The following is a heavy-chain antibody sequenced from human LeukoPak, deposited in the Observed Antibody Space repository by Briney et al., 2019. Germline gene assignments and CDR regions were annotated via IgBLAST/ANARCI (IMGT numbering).Heavy chain of an antibody. J-gene: IGHJ4*02. D-gene: IGHD4-23*01. Sequence: GGSLRLSCAASGFTFSSYAMSWVRQAPGKGLEWVSTIGGSGGSTYYADSVKGRFTISRDNSKNTLYLQMNSLRAEDTAVYYCAKSDLNFGGNPDYWGQGTLVTVSS. V-gene: IGHV3-23*01. CDR1: GFTFSSYA. CDR3: AKSDLNFGGNPDY. CDR2: IGGSGGST.